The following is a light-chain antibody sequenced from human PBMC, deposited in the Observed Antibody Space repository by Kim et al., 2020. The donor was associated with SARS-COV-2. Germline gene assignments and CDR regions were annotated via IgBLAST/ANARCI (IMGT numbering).Light chain of an antibody. CDR3: CSYAGFSNVL. J-gene: IGLJ2*01. CDR2: EVS. CDR1: SSDVGSYRL. Sequence: GQSITFSCTGTSSDVGSYRLVSWYQQHPGKAPKIIISEVSERPSGVSDRFSGSKSGNTASLTISGLQAEDEADYYCCSYAGFSNVLFGGGTRVTVL. V-gene: IGLV2-23*01.